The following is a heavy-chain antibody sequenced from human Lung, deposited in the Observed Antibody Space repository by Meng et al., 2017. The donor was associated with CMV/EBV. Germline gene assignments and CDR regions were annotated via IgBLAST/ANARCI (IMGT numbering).Heavy chain of an antibody. Sequence: GGSLRLXCAASGFTFSSYGMHWVRQAPGKGLEWVAFIRYDGSNKYYADSVKGRFTISRDNSKNTLYLQMNSLRAEDTAVYYCAKGKTAIAAAVPLDYWGQGXLVTVSS. CDR3: AKGKTAIAAAVPLDY. CDR2: IRYDGSNK. V-gene: IGHV3-30*02. J-gene: IGHJ4*02. CDR1: GFTFSSYG. D-gene: IGHD6-13*01.